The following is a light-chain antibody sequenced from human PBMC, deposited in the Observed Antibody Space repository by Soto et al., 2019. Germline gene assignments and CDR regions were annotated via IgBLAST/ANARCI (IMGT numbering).Light chain of an antibody. CDR3: QQRSNWPRT. Sequence: EFVLTQSPGTLSLSPGERATLSCRASQSVSSSYLAWYQQKPGQAPRLLIYGASSRATGIPDRFSGSGSGTDFTLTISRLEPEDLAVYYCQQRSNWPRTFGQGTKVDIK. CDR2: GAS. J-gene: IGKJ1*01. CDR1: QSVSSSY. V-gene: IGKV3D-20*02.